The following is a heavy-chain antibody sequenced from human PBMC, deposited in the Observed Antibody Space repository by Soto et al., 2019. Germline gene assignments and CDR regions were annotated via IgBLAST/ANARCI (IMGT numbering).Heavy chain of an antibody. Sequence: QVTLRESGPALVKPTETLTLTCTVSGVSLSNARMGVSWVRQPPGKALEWLAQIFSAGDKYYITSLRNGLTMSQFSSDNQVVLTMTTVAPADTATYYWARLQRGVGAMWGAYSAMDVWGQGTTVTVSS. CDR2: IFSAGDK. CDR3: ARLQRGVGAMWGAYSAMDV. CDR1: GVSLSNARMG. D-gene: IGHD1-26*01. J-gene: IGHJ6*02. V-gene: IGHV2-26*01.